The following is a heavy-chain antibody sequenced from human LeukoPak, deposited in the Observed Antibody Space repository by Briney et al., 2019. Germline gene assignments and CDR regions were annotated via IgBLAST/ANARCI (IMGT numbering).Heavy chain of an antibody. CDR1: GGTFSSYA. J-gene: IGHJ4*02. V-gene: IGHV1-69*13. CDR2: IIPIFGTA. CDR3: ARGGRCYGSGSYGY. Sequence: SVKVSCKASGGTFSSYAISWVRQAPGQGLEWMGGIIPIFGTANYAQKFQGRVTITADESTSTAYMELSSLRSEDTAVYYCARGGRCYGSGSYGYWGQGTLVTVSS. D-gene: IGHD3-10*01.